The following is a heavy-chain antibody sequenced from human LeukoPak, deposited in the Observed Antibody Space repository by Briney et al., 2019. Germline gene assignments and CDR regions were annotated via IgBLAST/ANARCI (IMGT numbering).Heavy chain of an antibody. CDR2: ITGSGVSP. J-gene: IGHJ4*02. CDR3: AKLTTPGVTDY. Sequence: GGCLRLSCAASGFSFSSYAMTWVRQAPGKGLEWVSGITGSGVSPYYADSVKGRFTMSRDSSKNTLFLQMNSLRAEDTAIYYCAKLTTPGVTDYWGQGTLVTVSS. V-gene: IGHV3-23*01. CDR1: GFSFSSYA. D-gene: IGHD1-1*01.